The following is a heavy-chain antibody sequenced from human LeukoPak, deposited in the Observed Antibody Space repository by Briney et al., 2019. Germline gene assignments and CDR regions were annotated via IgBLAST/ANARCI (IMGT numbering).Heavy chain of an antibody. CDR2: IRSKANSYAA. V-gene: IGHV3-73*01. CDR3: WSHCSGGSCYSVHYYYMDV. Sequence: GGSLRLSCAASGFTFSGSAMHWVRQASRKGLEWVGRIRSKANSYAAAYAASVKGRFTISRDDSKNTAYLQMNSLKTEDTAVYYCWSHCSGGSCYSVHYYYMDVWGKGTTVTVSS. D-gene: IGHD2-15*01. CDR1: GFTFSGSA. J-gene: IGHJ6*03.